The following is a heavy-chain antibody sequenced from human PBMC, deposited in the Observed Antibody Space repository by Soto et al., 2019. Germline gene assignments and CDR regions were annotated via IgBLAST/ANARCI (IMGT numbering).Heavy chain of an antibody. CDR3: ARPTYSGSYAPFDY. CDR2: INPSGGST. J-gene: IGHJ4*02. CDR1: GYTFTSDY. D-gene: IGHD1-26*01. V-gene: IGHV1-46*01. Sequence: ALVKGSCKASGYTFTSDYRHWVRQAPGQGLEWMGIINPSGGSTSYAQKFQGRVTMTRDTSTSTVYMELSSLRSEDTAVYYCARPTYSGSYAPFDYWGQGTLVTVSS.